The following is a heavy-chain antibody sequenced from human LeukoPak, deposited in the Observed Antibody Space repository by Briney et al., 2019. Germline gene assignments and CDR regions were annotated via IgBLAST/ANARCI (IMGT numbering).Heavy chain of an antibody. D-gene: IGHD6-13*01. Sequence: GGSLRLSCAASGFTFSSYSMNWVRQAPGKGLEWVSYISSSSTIYYADSAKGRFTISRDNAKNSLYLQMNSLRAEDTAVYYCARGPRAAAGTAGVYIWGQGTMVTVSS. CDR2: ISSSSTI. CDR1: GFTFSSYS. V-gene: IGHV3-48*01. J-gene: IGHJ3*02. CDR3: ARGPRAAAGTAGVYI.